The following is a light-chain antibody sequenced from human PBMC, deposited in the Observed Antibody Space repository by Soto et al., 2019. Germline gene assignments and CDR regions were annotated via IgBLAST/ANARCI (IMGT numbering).Light chain of an antibody. Sequence: DIQMTQSPCSLSTSVVDRVTITCRASQSISSYLNWYQQKPGKAPKLLIYAASSLQSGVPSRFSGSGSGTDFTLTISSLQPEDFATYYCQQSYSTLITFGQGTRLEIK. CDR3: QQSYSTLIT. J-gene: IGKJ5*01. CDR1: QSISSY. V-gene: IGKV1-39*01. CDR2: AAS.